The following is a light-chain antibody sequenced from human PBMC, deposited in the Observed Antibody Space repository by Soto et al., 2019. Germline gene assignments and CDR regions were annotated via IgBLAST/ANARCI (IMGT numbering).Light chain of an antibody. V-gene: IGKV1-5*01. CDR1: QSISSW. CDR3: QRYNIYST. J-gene: IGKJ1*01. Sequence: TQVTHSPSTLSASVGYRVTITCRASQSISSWLAWYQQKPGKAPKLLIYDASSLQSGVPSRFSGSGYGTEFTLTISSLQPDDFATYYCQRYNIYSTFGQGT. CDR2: DAS.